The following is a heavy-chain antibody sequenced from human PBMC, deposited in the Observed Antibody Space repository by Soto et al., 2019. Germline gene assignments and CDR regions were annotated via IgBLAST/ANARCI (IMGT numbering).Heavy chain of an antibody. Sequence: GGSLRLSCAASGFTFSSYAMSWVRQAPGKGLEWVSAISGSGGSTYYADSVKGRFTISRDNSKNTLHLQMNSLRAEDTAVYYCAKDIEGSGWYLDAFDIWGQGTMVTVSS. CDR3: AKDIEGSGWYLDAFDI. V-gene: IGHV3-23*01. CDR2: ISGSGGST. D-gene: IGHD6-19*01. CDR1: GFTFSSYA. J-gene: IGHJ3*02.